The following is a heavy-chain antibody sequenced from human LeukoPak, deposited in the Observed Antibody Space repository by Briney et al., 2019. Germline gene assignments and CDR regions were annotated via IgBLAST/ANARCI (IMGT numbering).Heavy chain of an antibody. CDR3: ARDRLSLVTTIIFDY. Sequence: ASVKVSCKASGYTFNNYGFSWVRPAPGQGLEWMGWINPNDGNTDYAQKFQGRVSMTTDTSTGTAYMELWSLTSDDTAVYFCARDRLSLVTTIIFDYWGQGTLVTVSS. J-gene: IGHJ4*02. V-gene: IGHV1-18*01. D-gene: IGHD5-12*01. CDR2: INPNDGNT. CDR1: GYTFNNYG.